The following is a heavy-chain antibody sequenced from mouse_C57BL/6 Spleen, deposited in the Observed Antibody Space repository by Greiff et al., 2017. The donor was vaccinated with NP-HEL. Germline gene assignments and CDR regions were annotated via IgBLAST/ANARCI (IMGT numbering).Heavy chain of an antibody. D-gene: IGHD2-5*01. CDR1: GYTFTTYP. CDR3: ARRSNYGDYYAMDY. V-gene: IGHV1-47*01. Sequence: QVQLKESGAELVKPGASVKMSCKASGYTFTTYPIEWMKQNHGKSLEWIGNFHPYNDDTKYNEKFKGKATLTVEKSSSTVYLELSRLTSDDSAVYYCARRSNYGDYYAMDYWGQGTSVTVSS. J-gene: IGHJ4*01. CDR2: FHPYNDDT.